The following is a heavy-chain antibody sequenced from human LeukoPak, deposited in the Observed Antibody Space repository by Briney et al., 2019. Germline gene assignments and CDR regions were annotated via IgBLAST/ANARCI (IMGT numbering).Heavy chain of an antibody. V-gene: IGHV3-30*04. CDR2: ISYDGSNK. J-gene: IGHJ4*02. Sequence: GGSLRLSCAASGFTFSSYAMHWVRQAPGKGLEWGAVISYDGSNKYYADSVKGRFTISRDNSKNTLYLQMNSLRAEDTAVYYCARDKGFDYWGQGTLVTVSS. CDR1: GFTFSSYA. CDR3: ARDKGFDY.